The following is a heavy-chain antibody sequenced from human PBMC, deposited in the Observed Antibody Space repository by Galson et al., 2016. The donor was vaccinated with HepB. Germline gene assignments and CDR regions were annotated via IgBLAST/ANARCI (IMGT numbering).Heavy chain of an antibody. Sequence: SLRLSCAASGFTFQSFAMHWVRQAPGKGLEWVSGINWNSGYRDYAASVKGRFTISRDNAKNSLYLEVNSLRPDDSAFYYCAKDLGRSVGTIAFWGQGTLVTVSS. D-gene: IGHD5/OR15-5a*01. V-gene: IGHV3-9*01. CDR1: GFTFQSFA. J-gene: IGHJ4*02. CDR3: AKDLGRSVGTIAF. CDR2: INWNSGYR.